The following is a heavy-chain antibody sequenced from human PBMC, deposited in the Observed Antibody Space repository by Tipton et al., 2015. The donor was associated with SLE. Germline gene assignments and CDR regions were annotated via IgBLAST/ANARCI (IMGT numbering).Heavy chain of an antibody. J-gene: IGHJ4*02. CDR3: ARHYSTGWYRTFDA. V-gene: IGHV3-23*01. D-gene: IGHD6-19*01. Sequence: SLRLSCAASGFTFSDYAMSWVRQAPGKGLEWVSAITPSGVNSYYADSVKGRFTISRDISQNTIYLQMNSLRAEDTAMYYCARHYSTGWYRTFDAWGQGTLVTVSS. CDR2: ITPSGVNS. CDR1: GFTFSDYA.